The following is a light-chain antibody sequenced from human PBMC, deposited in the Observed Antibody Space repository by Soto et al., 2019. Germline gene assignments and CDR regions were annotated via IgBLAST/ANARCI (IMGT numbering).Light chain of an antibody. Sequence: QSALTQPASVSGSPGQSITISCTGTSSDVGGYIYVSWYQQHPGKAPKLMIYDVTSRPSGVSYRFSGSKSGNTASLTISGLQADSEADYYCSSYTKSSSYVFGIGTKVTV. CDR2: DVT. CDR1: SSDVGGYIY. V-gene: IGLV2-14*01. J-gene: IGLJ1*01. CDR3: SSYTKSSSYV.